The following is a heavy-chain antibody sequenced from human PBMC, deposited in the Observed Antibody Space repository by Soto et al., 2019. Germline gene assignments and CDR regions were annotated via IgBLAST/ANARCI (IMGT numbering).Heavy chain of an antibody. V-gene: IGHV1-2*04. CDR2: INPNSGGT. CDR1: GYTFTGYY. D-gene: IGHD4-4*01. CDR3: ARAGTTVTTNRPYYYYYGMDV. J-gene: IGHJ6*02. Sequence: GASVKVSCKASGYTFTGYYMHWVRQAPGQGLEWMGWINPNSGGTNYAQKFQGWVTMTRDTSISTAYMELSRLRSDDTAVYYCARAGTTVTTNRPYYYYYGMDVWGQGTTVTVSS.